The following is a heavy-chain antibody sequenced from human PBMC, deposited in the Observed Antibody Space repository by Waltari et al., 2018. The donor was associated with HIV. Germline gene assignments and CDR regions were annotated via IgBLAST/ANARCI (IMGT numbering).Heavy chain of an antibody. CDR1: GYTFINYA. CDR3: ARGPSEKSIY. CDR2: VDGGHGNT. J-gene: IGHJ4*02. V-gene: IGHV1-3*01. D-gene: IGHD2-21*01. Sequence: QVQLVQSGAEVKKPGASVKVSCKASGYTFINYAIHWVRQAPGQGLEWMGWVDGGHGNTKYAQEFQDRVTITSDTSASTAYMELSSLTSEDTAVYFCARGPSEKSIYWGQGTLVTVSS.